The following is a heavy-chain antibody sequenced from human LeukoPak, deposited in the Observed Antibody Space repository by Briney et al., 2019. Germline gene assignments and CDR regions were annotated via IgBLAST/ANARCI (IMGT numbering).Heavy chain of an antibody. CDR1: GGSFSGYY. D-gene: IGHD3-22*01. CDR3: ARSLGDYYDSSGYSIIGTQQKNMYYFDY. V-gene: IGHV4-34*01. CDR2: INHSGST. J-gene: IGHJ4*02. Sequence: SETLSLTCAVYGGSFSGYYWSWIRQPPGKGLEWIGEINHSGSTNYNLSLKSRVTISVDTSKNQFSLKLSSVTAADTAVYYCARSLGDYYDSSGYSIIGTQQKNMYYFDYWGQGTLVTVSS.